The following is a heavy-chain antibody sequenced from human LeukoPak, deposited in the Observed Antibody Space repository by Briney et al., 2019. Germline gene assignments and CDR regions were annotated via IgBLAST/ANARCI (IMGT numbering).Heavy chain of an antibody. CDR1: GGSISSYY. CDR3: ARDNSVVVPDDAFGI. V-gene: IGHV4-4*07. D-gene: IGHD2-21*01. J-gene: IGHJ3*02. CDR2: IYTSGST. Sequence: SETLSLTCTVSGGSISSYYWSWIRQPAGKGLEWIGRIYTSGSTNYNPSLKSRVTMSVDTSKNQFSLKLSSVTAADTAVYYCARDNSVVVPDDAFGIWGQGTMVTVSS.